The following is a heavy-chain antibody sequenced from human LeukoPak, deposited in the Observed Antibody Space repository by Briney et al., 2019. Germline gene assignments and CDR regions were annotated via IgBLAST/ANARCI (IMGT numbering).Heavy chain of an antibody. V-gene: IGHV4-61*05. CDR1: GGSIRISSYY. Sequence: PSETLSLTCTVSGGSIRISSYYWGWIRQPPGKGLEWIGYIYYSGSTNYNPSLKSRVTISVDTSKNQFSLNLSSVTAADTAVYYCARVLPYSSGWGVDYWGQGTLVTVSS. D-gene: IGHD6-19*01. CDR3: ARVLPYSSGWGVDY. J-gene: IGHJ4*02. CDR2: IYYSGST.